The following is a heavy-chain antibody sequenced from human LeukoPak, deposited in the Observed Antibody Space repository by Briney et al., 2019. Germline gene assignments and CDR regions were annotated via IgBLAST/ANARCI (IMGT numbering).Heavy chain of an antibody. J-gene: IGHJ4*02. CDR2: IIPIFGTA. CDR1: GGTFSSYA. V-gene: IGHV1-69*13. Sequence: GASVKVSCKASGGTFSSYAISWVRQAPGQGLEWMGGIIPIFGTANYAQKFQGRVTITADESTSTAYMELSSLRSEDTAVYYCARDALHSKPFDYWGQGTLVTVSS. CDR3: ARDALHSKPFDY.